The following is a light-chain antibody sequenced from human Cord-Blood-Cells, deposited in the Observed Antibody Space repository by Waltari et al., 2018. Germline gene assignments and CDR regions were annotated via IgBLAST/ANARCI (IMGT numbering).Light chain of an antibody. CDR1: SSNIGAGYD. CDR3: QSYVCRLSKV. Sequence: QSVLTQPPSVSVAPGQRVTISCTGSSSNIGAGYDVHWYQQLPATAPKLLIYGNSNRPSGVPDRFSGSKSGASAYLAIHGLQADDEADYYGQSYVCRLSKVFGVGTMLTVL. CDR2: GNS. J-gene: IGLJ3*02. V-gene: IGLV1-40*01.